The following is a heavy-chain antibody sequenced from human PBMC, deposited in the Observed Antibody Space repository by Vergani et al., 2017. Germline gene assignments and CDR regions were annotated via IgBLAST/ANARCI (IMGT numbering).Heavy chain of an antibody. V-gene: IGHV2-26*01. Sequence: QVTLDESGPVLVKPTETLTLTFTVSGFSLSNARMGVGWIGQPPGKALEWLAHIFSNYAKSYSTSLKSRLTSSKDTSKSQVVLTMTNMDPVDTATYYCARIPGGYYGSGSNWYFDIWGRGTLVTVSS. CDR2: IFSNYAK. D-gene: IGHD3-10*01. CDR3: ARIPGGYYGSGSNWYFDI. CDR1: GFSLSNARMG. J-gene: IGHJ2*01.